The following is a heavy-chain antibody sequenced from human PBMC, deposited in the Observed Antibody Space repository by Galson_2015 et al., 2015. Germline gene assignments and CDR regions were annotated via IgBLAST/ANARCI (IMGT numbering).Heavy chain of an antibody. V-gene: IGHV4-59*01. J-gene: IGHJ5*02. Sequence: SETLSLTCTVSGGSISSYYWGWIRQPPGKGLEWIGYINDGGSTNYNPSLKSRVTISVDTSKNQFSLSLTSVTAADTAVYYCVRHPRGTYCNGGSCSSPPFLWFDPWGQGTLVTVSS. CDR2: INDGGST. CDR1: GGSISSYY. D-gene: IGHD2-15*01. CDR3: VRHPRGTYCNGGSCSSPPFLWFDP.